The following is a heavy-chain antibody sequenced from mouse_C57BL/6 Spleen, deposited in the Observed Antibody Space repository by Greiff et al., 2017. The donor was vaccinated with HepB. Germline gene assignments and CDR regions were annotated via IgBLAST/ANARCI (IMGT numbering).Heavy chain of an antibody. CDR2: ISYSGST. CDR1: GYSITSGYD. CDR3: ARGGSYVRYFDV. Sequence: DVKLQESGPGMVKPSQSLSLTCTVTGYSITSGYDWHWIRHFPGNKLEWMGYISYSGSTNYNPSLKSRISITHDTSKNHFFLKLNSVTTEDTATYYCARGGSYVRYFDVWGTGTTVTVSS. D-gene: IGHD1-1*02. J-gene: IGHJ1*03. V-gene: IGHV3-1*01.